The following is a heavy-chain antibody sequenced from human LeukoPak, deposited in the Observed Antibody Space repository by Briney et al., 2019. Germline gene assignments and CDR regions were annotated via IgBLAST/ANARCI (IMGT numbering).Heavy chain of an antibody. CDR2: ISGSGGST. D-gene: IGHD6-13*01. Sequence: GGSLRLSCETSGFIFSTYALSWVRQAPGQGLEWASSISGSGGSTYHADSVKGRFTISRDSSKNTLYLQMNSLRAEDAAMYYCARVIRAAPGKGYFDYWGQGTLVTVSS. V-gene: IGHV3-23*01. CDR1: GFIFSTYA. CDR3: ARVIRAAPGKGYFDY. J-gene: IGHJ4*02.